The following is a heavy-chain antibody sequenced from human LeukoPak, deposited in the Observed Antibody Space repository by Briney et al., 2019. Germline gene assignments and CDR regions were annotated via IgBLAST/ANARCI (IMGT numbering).Heavy chain of an antibody. J-gene: IGHJ4*02. Sequence: GGSLRLSCAASGFTFSSYSMNWVRQAPGKGLEWVSSISSSSYIYYADSVKGRFTISRDNAKSSLYLQMNSLRVEDTAVYYCARGAKNTNYYQDYFDQWGQGTLVTVS. CDR2: ISSSSYI. CDR3: ARGAKNTNYYQDYFDQ. V-gene: IGHV3-21*01. CDR1: GFTFSSYS. D-gene: IGHD3-10*01.